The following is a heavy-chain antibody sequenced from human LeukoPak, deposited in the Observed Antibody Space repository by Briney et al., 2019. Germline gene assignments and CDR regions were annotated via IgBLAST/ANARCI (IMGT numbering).Heavy chain of an antibody. CDR3: ARGGRAYYDILTGHQYYYYMDV. D-gene: IGHD3-9*01. CDR1: GGSISSYY. J-gene: IGHJ6*03. CDR2: IYYSGST. Sequence: PSETLSLTCTVSGGSISSYYWSWIRQPPGKGLEWIGYIYYSGSTNYNPSLKSRVTISVDTSKNQFSLKLSSVTAADTAVYYCARGGRAYYDILTGHQYYYYMDVWGKGTTVTVSS. V-gene: IGHV4-59*01.